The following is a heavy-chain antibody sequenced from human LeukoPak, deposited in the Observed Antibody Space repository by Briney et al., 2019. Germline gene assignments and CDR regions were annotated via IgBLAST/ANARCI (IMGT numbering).Heavy chain of an antibody. Sequence: GGSLRLSCAASGFTFRSYAMHWVRQAPGKGMEWVAVISYDGSNKYYADSVKGRFTISRDNSKNTLYLQMNRLRAEDTAVYYCARAVWWFGEFHYYYYGMDVWGQGTTVTVSS. CDR3: ARAVWWFGEFHYYYYGMDV. J-gene: IGHJ6*02. D-gene: IGHD3-10*01. CDR2: ISYDGSNK. V-gene: IGHV3-30-3*01. CDR1: GFTFRSYA.